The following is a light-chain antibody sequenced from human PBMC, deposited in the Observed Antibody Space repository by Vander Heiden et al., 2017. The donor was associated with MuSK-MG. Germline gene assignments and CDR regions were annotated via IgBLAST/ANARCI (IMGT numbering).Light chain of an antibody. CDR3: SSYTSSGTVI. J-gene: IGLJ2*01. CDR1: YRDVGFYNY. Sequence: QSALTQAASVSGSPGQSSTISCTGTYRDVGFYNYVSWYQQHPGKAPKLMIYNVSDRPSGVSNRFSGSKSGNTASLTITGLQAEDEADYYCSSYTSSGTVIFGGGTKLTV. CDR2: NVS. V-gene: IGLV2-14*01.